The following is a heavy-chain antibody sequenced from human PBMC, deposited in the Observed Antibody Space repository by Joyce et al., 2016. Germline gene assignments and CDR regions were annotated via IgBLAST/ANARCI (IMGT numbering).Heavy chain of an antibody. D-gene: IGHD6-25*01. CDR3: AKILTATYSSGWFLDY. CDR2: ISDDGIYK. J-gene: IGHJ4*02. CDR1: GLTLSNYG. V-gene: IGHV3-30*18. Sequence: VQLVESGGGVVQPGRSLRLSCAASGLTLSNYGVHWVRQAPGKGLEWVAVISDDGIYKYYADSVKGRFTISRDNSKNTVFLEMNSLRAEDTTVYYCAKILTATYSSGWFLDYWGQGTLVTVSS.